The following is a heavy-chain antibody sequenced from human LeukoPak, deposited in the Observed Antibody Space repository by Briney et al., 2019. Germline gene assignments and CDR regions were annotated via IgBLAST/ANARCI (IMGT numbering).Heavy chain of an antibody. CDR3: ARGRSYGFDFDS. J-gene: IGHJ4*02. CDR1: GVSINTCCYY. CDR2: KYYSGST. Sequence: TSETLSLTRDVSGVSINTCCYYWTWIRQPPGKGLDWIGYKYYSGSTRYNSSLRSRLTISLDTSKNQFSLRLTSVTAADTAVYYCARGRSYGFDFDSWGPGTLVIVSA. D-gene: IGHD5-18*01. V-gene: IGHV4-61*01.